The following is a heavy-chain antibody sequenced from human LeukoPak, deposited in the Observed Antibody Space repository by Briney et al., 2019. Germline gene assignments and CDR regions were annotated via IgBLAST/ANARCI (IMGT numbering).Heavy chain of an antibody. CDR3: ARDLTGDPHYYFYYGMDV. V-gene: IGHV1-46*01. CDR2: INPSAGST. CDR1: GYTFINYY. D-gene: IGHD7-27*01. Sequence: EASVKVSCKASGYTFINYYIHWVRQAPGQGLEWMGIINPSAGSTTYAQKFQGRVTMTRDTSTSTVDMELSSLGSEDTAVYYCARDLTGDPHYYFYYGMDVWGQGTTVTVSS. J-gene: IGHJ6*02.